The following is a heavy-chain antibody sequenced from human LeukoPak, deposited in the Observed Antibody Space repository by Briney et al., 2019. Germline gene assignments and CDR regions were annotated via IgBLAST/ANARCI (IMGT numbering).Heavy chain of an antibody. J-gene: IGHJ3*02. V-gene: IGHV5-51*01. D-gene: IGHD1-1*01. CDR2: IYPGDSDT. CDR1: GYSFTSYW. CDR3: ARLRVEGNRKDDAFDI. Sequence: GESLKISCKGSGYSFTSYWIGWVRQMPGKGLEWMGIIYPGDSDTRYSPSFQGQVTISADKSISTAYLQWSSLKASDTAMYYCARLRVEGNRKDDAFDIWGQGTMVTVSS.